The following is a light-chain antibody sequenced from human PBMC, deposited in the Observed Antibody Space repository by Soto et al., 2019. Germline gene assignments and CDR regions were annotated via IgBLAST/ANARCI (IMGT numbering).Light chain of an antibody. J-gene: IGKJ1*01. V-gene: IGKV3D-20*01. CDR3: QQYGSSHPVT. CDR2: DAS. Sequence: EILLTQSPATLTLSPGERATLSCRASQSVSSYLAWYQQKPGQAPRLLIYDASNRAPGIPARFSGSGSGTDFSLTISRLEHEDFAVHYCQQYGSSHPVTFGQGTKVDIK. CDR1: QSVSSY.